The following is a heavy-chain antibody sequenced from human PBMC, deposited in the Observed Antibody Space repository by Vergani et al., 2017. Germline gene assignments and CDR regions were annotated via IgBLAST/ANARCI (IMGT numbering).Heavy chain of an antibody. J-gene: IGHJ5*02. Sequence: QVHLMQSGAEVKKPGASVTVSCKASGYTFIGFFIHWVRQAPRQGLEWMGWINPNTGETTYSQASQGRVMMTLDTSTSTVYMELRSLKVDDTAIYYCARDPRVLATDNYFDAWGQGTLVTVSS. V-gene: IGHV1-2*02. CDR2: INPNTGET. CDR1: GYTFIGFF. CDR3: ARDPRVLATDNYFDA. D-gene: IGHD3-3*01.